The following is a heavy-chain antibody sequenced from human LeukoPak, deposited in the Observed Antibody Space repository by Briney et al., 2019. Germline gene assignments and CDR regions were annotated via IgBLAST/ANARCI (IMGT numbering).Heavy chain of an antibody. CDR1: GDSISSGHW. J-gene: IGHJ4*02. CDR3: AREGMGGYNYAA. CDR2: IYHSGST. D-gene: IGHD5-18*01. Sequence: SETLSLTCAVSGDSISSGHWWTWVRQPPRQGLEWIGEIYHSGSTNYNPSLKSRVTISVDKSKNQFSLKLSSVTAADTAVYYCAREGMGGYNYAAWGQGTLVTVSS. V-gene: IGHV4-4*02.